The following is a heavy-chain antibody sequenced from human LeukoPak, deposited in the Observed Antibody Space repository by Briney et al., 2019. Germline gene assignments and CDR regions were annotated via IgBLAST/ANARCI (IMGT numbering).Heavy chain of an antibody. J-gene: IGHJ4*02. D-gene: IGHD4-17*01. Sequence: PGGSLRLSCAASGFTFSSYAMHWVRQAPGKGLEWVAVISYDGSNKYYADSVKGRFTISRDNSKNTLYLQMNSLRAEDTAVYYCARDLPFPHNYGDYSYYFDYWGQGTLVTVSS. V-gene: IGHV3-30-3*01. CDR3: ARDLPFPHNYGDYSYYFDY. CDR2: ISYDGSNK. CDR1: GFTFSSYA.